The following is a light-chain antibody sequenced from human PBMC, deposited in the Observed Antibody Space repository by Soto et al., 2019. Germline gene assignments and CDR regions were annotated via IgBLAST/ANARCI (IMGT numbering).Light chain of an antibody. Sequence: QSVLAQPASVSGSPGQSITISCTGTSSDVGAYNYVSWYQQHPGKAPKLMIYDVTKRPLGVPDRLSGSKSGNTASLIISGLQAEDEADYYCCSYAGSDFYVFGTGTKVTVL. CDR1: SSDVGAYNY. V-gene: IGLV2-11*01. CDR3: CSYAGSDFYV. CDR2: DVT. J-gene: IGLJ1*01.